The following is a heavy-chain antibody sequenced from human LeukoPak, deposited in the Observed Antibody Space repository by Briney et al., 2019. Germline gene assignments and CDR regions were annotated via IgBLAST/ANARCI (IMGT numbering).Heavy chain of an antibody. CDR1: GGTFSSYA. CDR2: IIPIFGTA. J-gene: IGHJ5*02. D-gene: IGHD3-3*01. CDR3: ARVSGEYIWSGIPRGYNWFDP. V-gene: IGHV1-69*05. Sequence: AASVKVSCKASGGTFSSYAISWVRQAPGQGLEWMGGIIPIFGTANYAQKFQGRVTITTDESTSTAYMELSSLRSEDTAVYYCARVSGEYIWSGIPRGYNWFDPWGQGTLVTVSS.